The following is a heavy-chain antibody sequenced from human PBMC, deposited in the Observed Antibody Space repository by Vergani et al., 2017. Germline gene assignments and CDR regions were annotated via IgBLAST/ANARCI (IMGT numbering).Heavy chain of an antibody. J-gene: IGHJ4*02. D-gene: IGHD2-21*01. V-gene: IGHV5-51*01. CDR3: TRHVPCGDGACLHFDH. Sequence: EVMLVQSGAEVKKPGESLKISCKYSESSFISNEIAWVRQMSGKGLQWMGNINPIDSKIAYSPSFQGQAIMSLDKSITTAYLQWRNLKASDTAIYYCTRHVPCGDGACLHFDHWGKGMQVTVSS. CDR2: INPIDSKI. CDR1: ESSFISNE.